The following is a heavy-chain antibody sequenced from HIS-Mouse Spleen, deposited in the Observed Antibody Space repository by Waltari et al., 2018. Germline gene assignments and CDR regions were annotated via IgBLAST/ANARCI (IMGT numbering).Heavy chain of an antibody. J-gene: IGHJ4*02. CDR3: ARGMSTAMVKVPFDY. CDR2: TYYRSKWYN. D-gene: IGHD5-18*01. V-gene: IGHV6-1*01. Sequence: GLEWLGRTYYRSKWYNDYAVSVKSRITINPDTSKNQFSLQLNSVTPEDTAVYYCARGMSTAMVKVPFDYWGQGTLVTVSS.